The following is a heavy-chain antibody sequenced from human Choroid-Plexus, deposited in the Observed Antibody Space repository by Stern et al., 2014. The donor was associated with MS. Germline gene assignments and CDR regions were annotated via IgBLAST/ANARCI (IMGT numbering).Heavy chain of an antibody. CDR2: VSYDGSNK. Sequence: VQLEESGGGVVQPGRPLRLSCVASGFTFGSWAMHWVRQAPGKGLEWVAGVSYDGSNKYYADSLKGRFTISRDNSQNTLYMQMSSLRPEDTAVYYCAKDRQYLTYFFDHWGQGSLVTVSS. J-gene: IGHJ5*02. CDR3: AKDRQYLTYFFDH. V-gene: IGHV3-30*18. D-gene: IGHD2/OR15-2a*01. CDR1: GFTFGSWA.